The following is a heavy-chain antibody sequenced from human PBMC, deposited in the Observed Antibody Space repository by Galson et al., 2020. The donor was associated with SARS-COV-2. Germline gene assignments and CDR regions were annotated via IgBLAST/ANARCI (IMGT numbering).Heavy chain of an antibody. Sequence: SETLSLTCTVSGGSINSYYRSWIRQPPGKGLEWIGYIYYSGSTNYNPSPKSRVTISVDTSKNQFSLKLSSVTAADTAVYYCARGFDYWGQGTLVTVSS. J-gene: IGHJ4*02. CDR3: ARGFDY. CDR1: GGSINSYY. V-gene: IGHV4-59*01. CDR2: IYYSGST.